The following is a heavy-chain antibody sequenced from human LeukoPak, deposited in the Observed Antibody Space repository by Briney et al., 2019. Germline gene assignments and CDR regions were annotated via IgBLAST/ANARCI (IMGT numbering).Heavy chain of an antibody. V-gene: IGHV1-3*01. CDR2: INAGNGNT. Sequence: GASVKVSCKTSGFTFTTYAIQWVRQAPGQRLEWMGWINAGNGNTKYSQNFQGRVTITRDTSASTAYMELSSLRSEDTAVYYCAREHDLLSGYGMDVWGQGTTVTVSS. J-gene: IGHJ6*02. CDR1: GFTFTTYA. D-gene: IGHD3-3*01. CDR3: AREHDLLSGYGMDV.